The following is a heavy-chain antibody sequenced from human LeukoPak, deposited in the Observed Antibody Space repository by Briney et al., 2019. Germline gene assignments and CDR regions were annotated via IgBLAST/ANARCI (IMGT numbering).Heavy chain of an antibody. CDR2: IYSDGSRT. CDR3: VKSPGSGWPV. Sequence: GGSLRLSCAASGFSFSSFAMHWVRQAPGKGLEYLSAIYSDGSRTYYADSVKGRFTISRDNSKNTLYFEMSSLRVEDTAVYYCVKSPGSGWPVWGQGTLLTVSS. V-gene: IGHV3-64D*06. J-gene: IGHJ4*02. D-gene: IGHD6-19*01. CDR1: GFSFSSFA.